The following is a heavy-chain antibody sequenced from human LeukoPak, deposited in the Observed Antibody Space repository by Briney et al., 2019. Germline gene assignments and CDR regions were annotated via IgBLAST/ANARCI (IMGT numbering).Heavy chain of an antibody. Sequence: SETLSLTCAVYGGSFSGYYWSWIRQPPGKGLEGIGEINHSGSTNYNPSLKRRVTISVDTSKNQFSLKLSSVTAADTAVYYCARGFPPYDYVWGSYRLYYFDYWGQGTLVTVSS. CDR3: ARGFPPYDYVWGSYRLYYFDY. D-gene: IGHD3-16*02. J-gene: IGHJ4*02. CDR1: GGSFSGYY. CDR2: INHSGST. V-gene: IGHV4-34*01.